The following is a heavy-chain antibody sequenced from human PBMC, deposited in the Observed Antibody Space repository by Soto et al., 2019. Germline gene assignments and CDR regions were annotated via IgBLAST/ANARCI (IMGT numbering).Heavy chain of an antibody. D-gene: IGHD3-22*01. Sequence: GGSLRLSCAASGFTFSSYSMNWVRQAPGKGLEWVSSISSSSSYIYYADSVKGRFTISRDNAKNSLYLQMNSLRAEDTAVYYCARVYYYDSSGYPWRAFDIWGQGTMVTVS. CDR3: ARVYYYDSSGYPWRAFDI. CDR2: ISSSSSYI. J-gene: IGHJ3*02. V-gene: IGHV3-21*01. CDR1: GFTFSSYS.